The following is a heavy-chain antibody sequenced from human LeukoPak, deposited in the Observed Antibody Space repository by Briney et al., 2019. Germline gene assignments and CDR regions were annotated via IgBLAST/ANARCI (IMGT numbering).Heavy chain of an antibody. CDR3: TTDLFGIQRWFHAEYYGMDV. J-gene: IGHJ6*02. V-gene: IGHV3-15*01. D-gene: IGHD5-18*01. CDR1: GFTFRNAW. Sequence: GGSVRLLCAVSGFTFRNAWMSWARHARGGGLEWVGLFKSKSDDRTPDYAAAAKGRVDISRDDSNNTLYLQMNSLKPEDTAVYYCTTDLFGIQRWFHAEYYGMDVWGQGTTVTVSS. CDR2: FKSKSDDRTP.